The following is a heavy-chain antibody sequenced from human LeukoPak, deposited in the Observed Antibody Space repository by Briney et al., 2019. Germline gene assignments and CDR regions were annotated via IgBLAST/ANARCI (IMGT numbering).Heavy chain of an antibody. Sequence: GGSLRLSCAASGFTFSHYGMHWVRQAPGKGLEWVAFIRYDGSNKYYADSVKGRFTISRDNSKNTLYLQMNSLRAEDTAVYYCAKTWLGDFGVVIKGAIDYWGQGTLVTVSS. V-gene: IGHV3-30*02. CDR1: GFTFSHYG. J-gene: IGHJ4*02. CDR3: AKTWLGDFGVVIKGAIDY. D-gene: IGHD3-3*01. CDR2: IRYDGSNK.